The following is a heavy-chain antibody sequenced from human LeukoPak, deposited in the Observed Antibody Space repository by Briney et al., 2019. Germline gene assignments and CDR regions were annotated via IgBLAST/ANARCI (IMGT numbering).Heavy chain of an antibody. D-gene: IGHD3-16*02. V-gene: IGHV4-4*07. CDR1: GGSISTYY. Sequence: SETLSLTCTVSGGSISTYYWSWIRQPAGKGLEWIGRISPSGSTNYNPSLKSRVTMSLDTSKNQFSLKLSSVTAADTAVYYCARIDAFGGVIVFDYWGQGTLVTVSS. J-gene: IGHJ4*02. CDR3: ARIDAFGGVIVFDY. CDR2: ISPSGST.